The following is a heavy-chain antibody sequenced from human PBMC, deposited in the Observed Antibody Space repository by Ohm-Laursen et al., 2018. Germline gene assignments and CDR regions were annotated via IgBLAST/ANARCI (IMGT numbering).Heavy chain of an antibody. CDR1: GGSISSYY. V-gene: IGHV4-59*01. J-gene: IGHJ4*02. CDR3: ARGRYDSSGYGLSFFDY. CDR2: IYYSGST. D-gene: IGHD3-22*01. Sequence: TLSLTCTVSGGSISSYYWSWIRQPPGKGLEWIGYIYYSGSTNYNPSLKSRVTISVDTSKNQFSLKLSSVTAADTAVYYCARGRYDSSGYGLSFFDYWGQGTLVTVSS.